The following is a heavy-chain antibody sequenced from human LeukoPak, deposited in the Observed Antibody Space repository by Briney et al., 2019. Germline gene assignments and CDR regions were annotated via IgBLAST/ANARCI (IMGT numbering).Heavy chain of an antibody. CDR3: ARDRAGYYYDSSGHLAYFDI. CDR1: GGTFSSYA. CDR2: IIPIFGTA. Sequence: GASVKVPCKASGGTFSSYAISWVRQAPGQGLEWMGGIIPIFGTANYAQKFQGRVTITADESTSTAYMELSSLRSEDTAVYYCARDRAGYYYDSSGHLAYFDIWGQGTMVTVSS. V-gene: IGHV1-69*13. D-gene: IGHD3-22*01. J-gene: IGHJ3*02.